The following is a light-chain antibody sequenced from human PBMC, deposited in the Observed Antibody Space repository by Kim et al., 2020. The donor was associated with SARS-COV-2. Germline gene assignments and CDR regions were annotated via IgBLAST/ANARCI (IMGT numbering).Light chain of an antibody. J-gene: IGKJ1*01. Sequence: ASVGDRVTITCRASQDISNYVAWYQQKPGKPPKLLIYAASTLQSGVPSGFSGSGSGTDFTLTISSLQPEDVATYYCQKNDGAPWAFGRGTKVDIK. CDR1: QDISNY. CDR2: AAS. CDR3: QKNDGAPWA. V-gene: IGKV1-27*01.